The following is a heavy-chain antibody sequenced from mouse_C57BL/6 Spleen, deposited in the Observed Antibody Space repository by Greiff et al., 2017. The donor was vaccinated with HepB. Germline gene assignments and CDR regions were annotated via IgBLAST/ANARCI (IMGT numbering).Heavy chain of an antibody. V-gene: IGHV1-7*01. CDR1: GYAFSSYW. J-gene: IGHJ2*01. CDR2: INPSSGYT. CDR3: AREGITTVVDY. D-gene: IGHD1-1*01. Sequence: QVQLQQSGAELVKPGASVKISCKASGYAFSSYWMHWVKQRPGQGLEWIGYINPSSGYTKYNQKFKDKATLTADKSSSTAYMQLSSLTYEDSAVYYCAREGITTVVDYWGQGTTLTVSS.